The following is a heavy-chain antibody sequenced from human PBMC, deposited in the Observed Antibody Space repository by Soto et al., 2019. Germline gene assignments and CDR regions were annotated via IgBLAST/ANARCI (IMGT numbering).Heavy chain of an antibody. Sequence: QITLKESGPTLVKPTQTLTLTCTFSGFSLSTSGVGVGWIRQPPGKALEWLALIYWDDDKRYSPSPKSRLTITKDTSKNQVVLTMTNMDPVDTATYYCAHRRQPAAISYFDYWGQGTLVTVSS. D-gene: IGHD2-2*01. CDR1: GFSLSTSGVG. CDR3: AHRRQPAAISYFDY. V-gene: IGHV2-5*02. CDR2: IYWDDDK. J-gene: IGHJ4*02.